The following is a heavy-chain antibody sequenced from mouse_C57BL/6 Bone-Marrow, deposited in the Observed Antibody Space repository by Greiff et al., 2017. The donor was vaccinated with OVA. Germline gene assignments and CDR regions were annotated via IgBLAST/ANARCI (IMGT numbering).Heavy chain of an antibody. CDR1: GYTFTSYW. Sequence: QVQLQQPGAELVMPGASVKLSCKASGYTFTSYWMHWVKQRPGQGLEWIGEIDPSDSYTNYNQKFKGKSTLTVDKSSSTAYMQLSSLTSEDSAVYYCARSYCCLFDYWGQGTTLTVSS. CDR2: IDPSDSYT. J-gene: IGHJ2*01. D-gene: IGHD1-1*01. V-gene: IGHV1-69*01. CDR3: ARSYCCLFDY.